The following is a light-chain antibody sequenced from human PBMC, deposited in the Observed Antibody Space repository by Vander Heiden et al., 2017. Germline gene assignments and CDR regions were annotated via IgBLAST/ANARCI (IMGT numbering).Light chain of an antibody. CDR2: GNS. Sequence: QSVLTQPPSVSGAPGPRVTISCTGSSSNIGAGYDVHWYQQLPGTAPKLLIYGNSNRPSGVPDRFSGSKSGTSASLAITGLQAEDEADYYCQSYDSSLSCLYVFGTGTKVTVL. CDR1: SSNIGAGYD. CDR3: QSYDSSLSCLYV. V-gene: IGLV1-40*01. J-gene: IGLJ1*01.